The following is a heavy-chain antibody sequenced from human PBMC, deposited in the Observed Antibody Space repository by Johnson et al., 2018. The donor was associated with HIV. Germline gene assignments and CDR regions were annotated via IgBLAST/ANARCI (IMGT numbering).Heavy chain of an antibody. J-gene: IGHJ3*02. Sequence: VQLVESGGGLVQPGGSLRLSCAASGFTFSSYWMSWVRQAPGKGLEWVANIKQDGSEKYYVDSVKGRFTISRDNAKNSLYLQMNSLRVDDTAIYYCARVRAGRENAFDIRGQGTMVTVSS. V-gene: IGHV3-7*01. CDR2: IKQDGSEK. D-gene: IGHD1-26*01. CDR3: ARVRAGRENAFDI. CDR1: GFTFSSYW.